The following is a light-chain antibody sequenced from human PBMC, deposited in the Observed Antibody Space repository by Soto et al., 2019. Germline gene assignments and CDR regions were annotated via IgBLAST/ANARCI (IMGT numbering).Light chain of an antibody. CDR1: QSVSSSY. CDR3: QQYGSSCPQT. V-gene: IGKV3-20*01. CDR2: GAS. J-gene: IGKJ1*01. Sequence: EIVLTQSPGTLSLSPGERATLSCRASQSVSSSYLAWYQQKPGQAPRLLIYGASSRATGIPDRFSGSGSGTDVILTISRLEPEDFAVYYWQQYGSSCPQTFGQGTKVEIK.